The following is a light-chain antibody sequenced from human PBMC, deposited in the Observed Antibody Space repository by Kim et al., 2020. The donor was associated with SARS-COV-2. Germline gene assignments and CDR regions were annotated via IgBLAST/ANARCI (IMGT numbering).Light chain of an antibody. CDR3: QQRSDWPS. CDR2: DAS. J-gene: IGKJ5*01. CDR1: QSVNSY. Sequence: EIVLTQSPATLSLSPGERATLSCRASQSVNSYLAWYQQKPGQAPRLLIYDASNRVAGIPARFSGSGSGTDFTLTISSLQPEDFAMYYCQQRSDWPSFGLGTRLEIK. V-gene: IGKV3-11*01.